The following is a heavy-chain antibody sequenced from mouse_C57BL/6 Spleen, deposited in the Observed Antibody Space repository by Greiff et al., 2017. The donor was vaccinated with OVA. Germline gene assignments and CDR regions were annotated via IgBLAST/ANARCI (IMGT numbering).Heavy chain of an antibody. CDR2: IDPEDGDT. J-gene: IGHJ2*01. CDR3: TRRYYGRNYFDY. V-gene: IGHV14-1*01. D-gene: IGHD1-1*01. CDR1: GFNIKDYY. Sequence: EVQLQQSGAELVRPGASVKLSCTASGFNIKDYYMHWVKQRPEQGLEWIGRIDPEDGDTEYAPKFQGKATMTADTSSNTAYLQLSSLTSEDTAVYYCTRRYYGRNYFDYWGQGTTLTVSS.